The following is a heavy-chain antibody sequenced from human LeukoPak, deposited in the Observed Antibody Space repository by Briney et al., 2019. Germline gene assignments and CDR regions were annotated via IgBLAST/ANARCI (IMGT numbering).Heavy chain of an antibody. D-gene: IGHD1-1*01. J-gene: IGHJ4*02. CDR1: GFTVSSNY. CDR3: ARATSGAFDY. CDR2: ISSSSSLI. V-gene: IGHV3-48*02. Sequence: GGSLRLSCAASGFTVSSNYMSWVRQAPGKGLEWISYISSSSSLIYYADSVKGRFTISRDNAKNSLYLQMNSLRDEDTAVYYCARATSGAFDYWGQGTLVTVSS.